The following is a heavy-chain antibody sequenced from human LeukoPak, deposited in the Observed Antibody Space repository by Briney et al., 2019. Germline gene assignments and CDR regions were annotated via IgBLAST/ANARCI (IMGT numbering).Heavy chain of an antibody. D-gene: IGHD6-19*01. CDR2: ISSRSFTI. CDR3: ARSVIAVAGYDAFDI. J-gene: IGHJ3*02. CDR1: GFTFSAYS. Sequence: GRSLRLSCAASGFTFSAYSMNWVSQAPGKGLDWVSYISSRSFTIYYADSVKGRFTISRDNAKNSLYLEMNSLRDEDTAVYYCARSVIAVAGYDAFDIWGQGTVVTVSS. V-gene: IGHV3-48*02.